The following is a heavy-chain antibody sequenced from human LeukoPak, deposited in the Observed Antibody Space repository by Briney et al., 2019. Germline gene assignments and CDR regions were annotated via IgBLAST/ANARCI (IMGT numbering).Heavy chain of an antibody. J-gene: IGHJ4*02. CDR3: ARDGSSGAGY. D-gene: IGHD6-19*01. CDR1: GFTFSSYS. CDR2: ISSSSSYI. V-gene: IGHV3-21*01. Sequence: GGSLILSCAASGFTFSSYSMNWVRQAPGKGLEWVSSISSSSSYIYYADSVKGRFTISRDNAKTSLYLQMNSLRAEDTAVYYCARDGSSGAGYWGQGTLVTVSS.